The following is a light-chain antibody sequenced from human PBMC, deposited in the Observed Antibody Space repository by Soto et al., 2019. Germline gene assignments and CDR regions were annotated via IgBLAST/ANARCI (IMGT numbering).Light chain of an antibody. CDR1: QSVSSN. V-gene: IGKV3-20*01. CDR2: GAS. J-gene: IGKJ1*01. CDR3: QQYGSTPRT. Sequence: EVVMTKSPATLSVSPGERATLSFRACQSVSSNLPWYQQKPGQAPRLLIYGASSRATGIPDRFSGSGSGTDFTLTISRLEPEDFAVYYCQQYGSTPRTFGQGTKVAIK.